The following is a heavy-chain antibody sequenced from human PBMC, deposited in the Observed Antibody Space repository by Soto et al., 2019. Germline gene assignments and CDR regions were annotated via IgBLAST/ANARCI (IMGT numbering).Heavy chain of an antibody. J-gene: IGHJ5*02. CDR2: IWYDGSNK. Sequence: GGSLRLSCAASGFTFSSYGMHWVRQAPGKGLEWVAVIWYDGSNKYYADSVKGRFTISRDNSKNALYLQMNSLRAEDTAVYYCASLYSPTNNWFAPWGQGTLVTVYS. CDR1: GFTFSSYG. V-gene: IGHV3-33*01. CDR3: ASLYSPTNNWFAP. D-gene: IGHD6-13*01.